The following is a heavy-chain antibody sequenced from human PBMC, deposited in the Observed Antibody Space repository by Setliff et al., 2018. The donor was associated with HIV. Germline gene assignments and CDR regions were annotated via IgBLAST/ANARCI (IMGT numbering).Heavy chain of an antibody. Sequence: ASVKVSCKASGCTFTDYYLHWVRQAPGQGPEWMGLINPNGGSTIYAQKFEDRLTVTSDTATTTLYMELRSLRFDDTAMYYCASSNWQLVADHWGQGTPVTVSS. V-gene: IGHV1-46*01. D-gene: IGHD6-13*01. CDR3: ASSNWQLVADH. CDR2: INPNGGST. J-gene: IGHJ5*02. CDR1: GCTFTDYY.